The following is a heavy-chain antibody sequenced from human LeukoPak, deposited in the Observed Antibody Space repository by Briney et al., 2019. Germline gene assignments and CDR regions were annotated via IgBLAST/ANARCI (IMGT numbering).Heavy chain of an antibody. CDR1: GYTFTSNY. J-gene: IGHJ4*02. V-gene: IGHV1-46*01. Sequence: GASVKVSCKASGYTFTSNYIHWVRQAPGQGLEWMGMIYPRDGSTSYAQKFQGRLTMTRDTSISTAYMELSSLRSEDTAVYYCVRTPPNWGADYWGQGTLVTVSS. CDR2: IYPRDGST. D-gene: IGHD3-16*01. CDR3: VRTPPNWGADY.